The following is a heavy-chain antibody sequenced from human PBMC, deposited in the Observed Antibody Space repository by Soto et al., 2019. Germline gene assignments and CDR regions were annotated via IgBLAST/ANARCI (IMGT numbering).Heavy chain of an antibody. Sequence: TSETLSLTCAVYGGSFSGYYWSWIRQPPGKGLEWIGEINHSGSTNYNPSLKSRVTISVDTSKNQFSLKLSSVTAADTAVYYCARGFAVRYCSGGSCYRRPFDYWGQGTLVTVSS. V-gene: IGHV4-34*01. CDR2: INHSGST. J-gene: IGHJ4*02. D-gene: IGHD2-15*01. CDR3: ARGFAVRYCSGGSCYRRPFDY. CDR1: GGSFSGYY.